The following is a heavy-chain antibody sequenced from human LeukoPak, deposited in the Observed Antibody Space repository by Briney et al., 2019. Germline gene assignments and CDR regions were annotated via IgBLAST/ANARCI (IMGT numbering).Heavy chain of an antibody. V-gene: IGHV4-34*01. CDR2: INHSGST. J-gene: IGHJ4*02. D-gene: IGHD3-22*01. CDR1: GGSFSGYY. CDR3: ARGGPTYHYDSRGLHDY. Sequence: SETLSLTCAVYGGSFSGYYWSWIRQPPGKGLEWIGEINHSGSTNYNPSLKSRVTISVDTSKNQFSLKLSSVTAADTAVYYCARGGPTYHYDSRGLHDYWGQGTLVTVSS.